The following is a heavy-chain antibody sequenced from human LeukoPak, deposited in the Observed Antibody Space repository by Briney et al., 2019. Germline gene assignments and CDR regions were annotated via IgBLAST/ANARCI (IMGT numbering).Heavy chain of an antibody. CDR2: ISSSSTYI. Sequence: GGSLRLSCAASGFTFSSYSMHWVRQAPGKGLEWVSSISSSSTYIYYADSVRGRFTISRDNAKNSLYLQMNSLRAEDTAVYYCATLERPPGDFWGQGTLVTVSS. D-gene: IGHD1-1*01. CDR3: ATLERPPGDF. V-gene: IGHV3-21*01. CDR1: GFTFSSYS. J-gene: IGHJ4*02.